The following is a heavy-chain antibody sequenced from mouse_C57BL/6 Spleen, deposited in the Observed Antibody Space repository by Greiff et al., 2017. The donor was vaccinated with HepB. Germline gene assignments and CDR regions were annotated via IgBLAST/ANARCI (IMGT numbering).Heavy chain of an antibody. D-gene: IGHD3-3*01. CDR3: ARERDVYFDY. V-gene: IGHV1-81*01. CDR2: IYPRSGNT. J-gene: IGHJ2*01. Sequence: VMLVESGAELARPGASVKLSCKASGYTFTSYGISWVKQRTGQGLEWIGEIYPRSGNTYYNEKFKGKATLTADKSSSTAYMELRSLTSEDSAVYFCARERDVYFDYWGQGTTLTVSS. CDR1: GYTFTSYG.